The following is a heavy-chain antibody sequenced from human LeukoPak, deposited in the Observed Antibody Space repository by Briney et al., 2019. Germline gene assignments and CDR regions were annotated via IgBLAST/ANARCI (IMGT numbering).Heavy chain of an antibody. CDR3: ARAVEGLFSGAWPYNMDV. V-gene: IGHV4-30-4*01. D-gene: IGHD2-15*01. CDR1: GGSISSGDYY. CDR2: IYYSGST. J-gene: IGHJ6*03. Sequence: TSETLSLTCTVSGGSISSGDYYWSWIRQPPGKGLEWIGYIYYSGSTYYNPSLKSRVTISVDTSKNQFSLKLSSVTAADTAVYYCARAVEGLFSGAWPYNMDVWGKGTTVTVSS.